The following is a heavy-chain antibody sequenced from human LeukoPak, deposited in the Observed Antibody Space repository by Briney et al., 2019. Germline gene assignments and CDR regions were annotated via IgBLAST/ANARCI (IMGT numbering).Heavy chain of an antibody. CDR3: AKDRNNRPVFMYDAFDM. CDR2: INSDGSST. D-gene: IGHD1-14*01. Sequence: PGGSLRLSCAASGFTFSSYWMHWVRQAPGKGLVWVSRINSDGSSTSYADSVKGRFTISRDDAKNSLYLQMNSLRAEDTAVYYCAKDRNNRPVFMYDAFDMWGQGTMVTVSS. CDR1: GFTFSSYW. J-gene: IGHJ3*02. V-gene: IGHV3-74*01.